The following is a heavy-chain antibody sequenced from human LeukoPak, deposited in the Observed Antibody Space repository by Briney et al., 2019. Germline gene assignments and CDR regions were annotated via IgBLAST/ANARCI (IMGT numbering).Heavy chain of an antibody. CDR1: GGSISSYY. CDR2: IYYSGGT. J-gene: IGHJ4*02. V-gene: IGHV4-59*01. D-gene: IGHD3-22*01. CDR3: ARGGWGYYDSSGYYY. Sequence: SGPTLVKPSETLSLTCTVSGGSISSYYWSWIRQPPGKGLEWIGYIYYSGGTNSNPSLKSRVTISVDTSKNQFSLKLSSVTAADTAVYYCARGGWGYYDSSGYYYWGQGTLVTVSS.